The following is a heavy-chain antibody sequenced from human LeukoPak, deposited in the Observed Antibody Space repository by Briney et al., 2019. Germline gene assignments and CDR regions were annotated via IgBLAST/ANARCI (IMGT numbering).Heavy chain of an antibody. J-gene: IGHJ4*02. CDR1: GYSISSGYY. CDR2: SGST. Sequence: SETLSLTCTVSGYSISSGYYWGWIRQPPGKGLEWIGSGSTYYNPSLKSRVTISVDTSKNQFSLKLSSVTAADTAVYFCAREGVTTVTTGVDYWGQGTLVTVSS. D-gene: IGHD4-17*01. CDR3: AREGVTTVTTGVDY. V-gene: IGHV4-38-2*02.